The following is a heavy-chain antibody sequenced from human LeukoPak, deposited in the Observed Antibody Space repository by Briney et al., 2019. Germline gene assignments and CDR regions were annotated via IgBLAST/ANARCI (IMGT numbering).Heavy chain of an antibody. V-gene: IGHV3-30*02. J-gene: IGHJ4*02. CDR3: AKGDG. CDR1: GFTFTNYG. CDR2: IRKERRKDGCNE. D-gene: IGHD5-24*01. Sequence: GGSLRLSCAASGFTFTNYGMHWVRQAPGKGLAGVAFIRKERRKDGCNECYADFVKGRFTISRDNSKNTLYLQMNSLRVEDTAIYYCAKGDGWGQGTLVTVSS.